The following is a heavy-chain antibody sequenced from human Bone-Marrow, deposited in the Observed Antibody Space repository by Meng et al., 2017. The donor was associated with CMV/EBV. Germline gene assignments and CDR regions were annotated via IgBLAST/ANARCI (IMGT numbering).Heavy chain of an antibody. Sequence: GGSLRLSCSASGFIFGDHAMHWVRQAPGKGLEWVAVISYDGSTKYFADSVKGRFTIYRDNYRDTLFLQMNSLTTEDTGVYYCARHKYGDEYFLDYWGQGTRVTVSS. CDR3: ARHKYGDEYFLDY. CDR1: GFIFGDHA. D-gene: IGHD4-17*01. J-gene: IGHJ4*02. CDR2: ISYDGSTK. V-gene: IGHV3-30*01.